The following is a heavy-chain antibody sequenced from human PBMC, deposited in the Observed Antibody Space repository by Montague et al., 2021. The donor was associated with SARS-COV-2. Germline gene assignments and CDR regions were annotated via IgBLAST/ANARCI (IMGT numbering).Heavy chain of an antibody. J-gene: IGHJ3*01. Sequence: SETLSLTCTVSGGSVSSGTYYWGWIRQPPGKGLEWIGSIYYSGKSDYNPPLKSRATIFVDTSKNQFSLQLCSVTAADTAVYYCARHQPYYDLVTGNPFDVWGQGTMVTVSS. CDR3: ARHQPYYDLVTGNPFDV. CDR1: GGSVSSGTYY. V-gene: IGHV4-39*01. D-gene: IGHD3-9*01. CDR2: IYYSGKS.